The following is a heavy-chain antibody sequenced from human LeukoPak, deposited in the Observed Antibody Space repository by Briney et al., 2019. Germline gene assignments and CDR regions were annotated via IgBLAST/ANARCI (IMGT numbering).Heavy chain of an antibody. Sequence: GGSLRLSCAVSGFIFSNYAIHWVRQAPGKGLEWVAVVSYDGSNKYYADSVKGRITISRDNSKNTLYLQMNNLRPEDTAVYYCARDPTGGIRGAFDVWGQGTMVTVSS. D-gene: IGHD3-16*01. CDR2: VSYDGSNK. CDR1: GFIFSNYA. CDR3: ARDPTGGIRGAFDV. V-gene: IGHV3-30*01. J-gene: IGHJ3*01.